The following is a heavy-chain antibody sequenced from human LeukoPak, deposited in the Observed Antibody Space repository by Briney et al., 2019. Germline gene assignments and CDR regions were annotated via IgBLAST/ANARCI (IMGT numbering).Heavy chain of an antibody. CDR2: IYSSGST. Sequence: GGSLRLSCAASGFTVSNNYMNWVRQAPGKGLEWVSVIYSSGSTYYADSVKGRFTISRHNSKNTLYLQMNSLRPEDTAVYYCVYVDTVMATGDYWGQRTLVTVSS. CDR1: GFTVSNNY. D-gene: IGHD5-18*01. V-gene: IGHV3-53*04. J-gene: IGHJ4*02. CDR3: VYVDTVMATGDY.